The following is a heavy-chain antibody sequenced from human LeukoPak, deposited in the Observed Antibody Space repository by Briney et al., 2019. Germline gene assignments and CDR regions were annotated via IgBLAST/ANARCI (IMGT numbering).Heavy chain of an antibody. D-gene: IGHD3-22*01. J-gene: IGHJ6*03. CDR3: AKNSDIRGYYPHYYYYYYKDV. Sequence: SETLSLTCTVSGGSISDYSWSWIRQPPGKGLEWIGNIYYSGSANHNPSLKSRVTISRDTSKNQFSLKLSSVTAADTAVYYCAKNSDIRGYYPHYYYYYYKDVWGKGTTVTVSS. V-gene: IGHV4-59*12. CDR1: GGSISDYS. CDR2: IYYSGSA.